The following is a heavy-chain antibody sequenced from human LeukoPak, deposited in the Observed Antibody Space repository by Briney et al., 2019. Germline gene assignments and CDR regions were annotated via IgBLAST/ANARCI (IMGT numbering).Heavy chain of an antibody. CDR2: INWNGGST. D-gene: IGHD4-11*01. CDR1: GFTFDDYG. Sequence: GGSLRLSCAASGFTFDDYGMNWVRQPPGKGLEWVCNINWNGGSTSYADSLKGRLTISRDNARNPLYLQMNNLRVEDTAVYYCARGYTNYGYVFDIWGQGTMVTVSS. CDR3: ARGYTNYGYVFDI. J-gene: IGHJ3*02. V-gene: IGHV3-20*04.